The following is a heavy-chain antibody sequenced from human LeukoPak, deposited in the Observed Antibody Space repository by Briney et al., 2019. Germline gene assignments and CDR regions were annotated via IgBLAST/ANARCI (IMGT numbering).Heavy chain of an antibody. CDR3: ARDTGGRGRLDAFDI. CDR1: GASISSRNW. Sequence: PSGTLSLTCAVSGASISSRNWWIWVRQPPGKGLEWMGEIYPSGSTNYNPSLKSRVTISIDKSKNQFFLKLSSVTAADTAVYYCARDTGGRGRLDAFDIWGQGTMVAVSS. CDR2: IYPSGST. J-gene: IGHJ3*02. D-gene: IGHD2-8*02. V-gene: IGHV4-4*02.